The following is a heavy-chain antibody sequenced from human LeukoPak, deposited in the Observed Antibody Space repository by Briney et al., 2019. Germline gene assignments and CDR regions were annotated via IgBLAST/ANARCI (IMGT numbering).Heavy chain of an antibody. D-gene: IGHD4-17*01. CDR2: IVVGSGNT. CDR3: AADIGDYGLDY. V-gene: IGHV1-58*02. CDR1: GSTFTSSA. J-gene: IGHJ4*02. Sequence: SVKVSCKASGSTFTSSAMQWVRQARGQRLEWIGWIVVGSGNTNYTQKFQERVTITRDMSTSTAYMELSSLRSEDTAVYYCAADIGDYGLDYWGQGTLVTVSS.